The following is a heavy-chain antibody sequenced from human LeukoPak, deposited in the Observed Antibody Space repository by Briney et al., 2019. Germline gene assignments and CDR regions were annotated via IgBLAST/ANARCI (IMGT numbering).Heavy chain of an antibody. CDR3: ARSYSGSFLY. Sequence: SETLSLTCAVYGGSFSGYYWSWIRQPPGKGLEFIGSVYHGGNTYYKASLKSRVTISLDTSKNQFSLRLSSVTAADTAVYYCARSYSGSFLYWGQGSLVTVSS. D-gene: IGHD1-26*01. CDR1: GGSFSGYY. J-gene: IGHJ1*01. CDR2: VYHGGNT. V-gene: IGHV4-34*10.